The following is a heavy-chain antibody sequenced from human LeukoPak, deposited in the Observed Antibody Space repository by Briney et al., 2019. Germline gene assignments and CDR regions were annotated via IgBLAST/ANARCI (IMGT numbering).Heavy chain of an antibody. Sequence: SETLSLTCAVYGGSFSGYYWSWIRQPPGKGLEWIGEINHSGSTNYNPSLKSRVTISVDTSKNQFSLKLSSVTAADTAVYYCARVKGDAFDIWGQGTMVTVSS. J-gene: IGHJ3*02. CDR2: INHSGST. CDR3: ARVKGDAFDI. V-gene: IGHV4-34*01. CDR1: GGSFSGYY.